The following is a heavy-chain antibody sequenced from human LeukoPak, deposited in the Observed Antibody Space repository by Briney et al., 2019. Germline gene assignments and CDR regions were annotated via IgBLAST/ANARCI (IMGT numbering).Heavy chain of an antibody. V-gene: IGHV1-2*02. CDR2: INPNSGGT. D-gene: IGHD2-2*01. CDR1: GYTFTGYY. J-gene: IGHJ4*02. CDR3: ARFLPNTPDDY. Sequence: ASVTVSFKASGYTFTGYYMHWVRQAPGQGLEWMGWINPNSGGTNYAQKFQGRVTMTRDTSISTAYMELSRLRSDDTAMYYCARFLPNTPDDYWGQGTLVTVSS.